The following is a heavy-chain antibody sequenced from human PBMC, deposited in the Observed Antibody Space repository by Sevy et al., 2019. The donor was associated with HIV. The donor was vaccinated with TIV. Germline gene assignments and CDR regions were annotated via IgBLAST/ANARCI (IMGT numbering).Heavy chain of an antibody. CDR1: IFTFNIYG. CDR3: TRETTYYDASGPVPGDI. J-gene: IGHJ3*02. Sequence: GGSLRLSCAASIFTFNIYGMQWVRQAPGKGLEWEAYMRKDGLTTYYADSVKGRFTISRDSSKNTLYLQMNSLRIEDAALYYCTRETTYYDASGPVPGDIWGQGTMVTVSS. V-gene: IGHV3-30*02. CDR2: MRKDGLTT. D-gene: IGHD3-16*01.